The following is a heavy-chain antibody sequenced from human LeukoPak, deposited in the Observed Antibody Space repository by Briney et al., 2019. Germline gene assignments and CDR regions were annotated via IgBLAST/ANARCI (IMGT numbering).Heavy chain of an antibody. CDR2: IKSKTDGGTT. Sequence: GGALRLSCAASGFTFSNAWMSWVRQARGKGLEWVGLIKSKTDGGTTDYAAPVKGRFTISRDDSKNTLYLQMNSQKTEDTAVYYCTTTDVMTRGRGASYWGQGTLVTVSS. J-gene: IGHJ4*02. D-gene: IGHD3-16*01. V-gene: IGHV3-15*01. CDR1: GFTFSNAW. CDR3: TTTDVMTRGRGASY.